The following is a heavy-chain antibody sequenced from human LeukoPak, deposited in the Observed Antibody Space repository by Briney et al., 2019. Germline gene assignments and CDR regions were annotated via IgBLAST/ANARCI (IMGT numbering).Heavy chain of an antibody. CDR1: GFTFSTYA. J-gene: IGHJ4*02. Sequence: GRTLRLSCAVSGFTFSTYAVHGVRQAPAKGLEGVAVISFDGSTKYYADSVRGRFTISRDNSKNTLYLQINSLKPEDTAVYYCARGYILTGPYYFDYWGQGTLVTVSS. D-gene: IGHD3-9*01. CDR2: ISFDGSTK. CDR3: ARGYILTGPYYFDY. V-gene: IGHV3-30-3*01.